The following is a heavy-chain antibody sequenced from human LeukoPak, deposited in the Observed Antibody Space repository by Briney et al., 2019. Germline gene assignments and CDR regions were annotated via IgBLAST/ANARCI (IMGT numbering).Heavy chain of an antibody. CDR2: IKSKTDGGTT. CDR1: GFTFSNAW. CDR3: ASQTSGYSGYSSHY. J-gene: IGHJ4*02. D-gene: IGHD5-12*01. Sequence: GGSLRLSCAASGFTFSNAWMSWARQGPGKGLEWVGRIKSKTDGGTTDYAAPVKGRFTISRDDSKNTLYLQMNSLRAVDTAVYYCASQTSGYSGYSSHYWGQGTLVTVSS. V-gene: IGHV3-15*01.